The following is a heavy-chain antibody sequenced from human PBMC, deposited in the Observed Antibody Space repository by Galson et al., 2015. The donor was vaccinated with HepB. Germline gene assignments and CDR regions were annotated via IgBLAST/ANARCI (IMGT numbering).Heavy chain of an antibody. CDR1: GFTFTSSA. CDR3: ARALYYYDSSGHTNWFDP. Sequence: SVKVSCKASGFTFTSSAMQWVRQARGQRLEWIGWIVVGSGNTNYAQKFQERVTMTRDTSTSTVYMELSSLRSEDTAVYYCARALYYYDSSGHTNWFDPWGQGTLVTVSS. CDR2: IVVGSGNT. D-gene: IGHD3-22*01. V-gene: IGHV1-58*02. J-gene: IGHJ5*02.